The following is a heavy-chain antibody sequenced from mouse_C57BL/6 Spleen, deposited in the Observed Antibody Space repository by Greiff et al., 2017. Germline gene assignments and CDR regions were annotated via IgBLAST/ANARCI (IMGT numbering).Heavy chain of an antibody. CDR1: GYTFTDYY. CDR2: IGPGSGST. J-gene: IGHJ4*01. CDR3: ARSIYYGNLYYYAMDY. V-gene: IGHV1-77*01. D-gene: IGHD2-1*01. Sequence: VQLVESGAELVKPGASVKISCKASGYTFTDYYINWVKQRPGQGLEWIGKIGPGSGSTYYNEKFKGKATLTADKSSSTAYMQLSSLTSEDSAVYFCARSIYYGNLYYYAMDYWGQGTSVTVSS.